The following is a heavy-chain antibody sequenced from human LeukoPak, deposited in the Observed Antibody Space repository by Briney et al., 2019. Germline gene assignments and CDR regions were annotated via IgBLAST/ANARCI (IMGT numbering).Heavy chain of an antibody. J-gene: IGHJ4*02. V-gene: IGHV4-31*03. D-gene: IGHD6-19*01. CDR1: GGSISSGGYY. Sequence: SETLSLTCTVSGGSISSGGYYWSWIRQHPGKGLEWIGYIYYSGSTYYNPSLKSRVTISVDTSKNQFSLKLSSVTAADTAVYYCARLYSSDWYYDYWGQGTLVTVSS. CDR2: IYYSGST. CDR3: ARLYSSDWYYDY.